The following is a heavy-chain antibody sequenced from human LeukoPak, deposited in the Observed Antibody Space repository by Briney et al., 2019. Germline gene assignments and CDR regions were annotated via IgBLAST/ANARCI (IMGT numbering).Heavy chain of an antibody. CDR1: GYTFTNNY. Sequence: GASVKVSCKASGYTFTNNYLHWVRQAPGQGLEWMGWISAYNGNTNYAQKLQGRVTMTTDTSTSTAYMELRSLRSDDTAVYYCARVVTMIVVAEYNWFDPWGQGTLVTVSS. J-gene: IGHJ5*02. CDR3: ARVVTMIVVAEYNWFDP. V-gene: IGHV1-18*04. D-gene: IGHD3-22*01. CDR2: ISAYNGNT.